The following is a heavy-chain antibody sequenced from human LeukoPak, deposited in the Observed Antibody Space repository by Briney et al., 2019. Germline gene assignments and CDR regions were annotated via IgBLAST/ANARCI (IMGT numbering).Heavy chain of an antibody. V-gene: IGHV4-39*07. D-gene: IGHD6-19*01. CDR1: GGSISSRVHY. CDR2: INHSGST. Sequence: SETLSLTCTVSGGSISSRVHYWSWIRQPPGKGLEWIGEINHSGSTNYNPSLKSRVTISVDTSKNQFSLKLSSVTAADTAVYYCAREKRLRLTYSSGWFDYWGQGTLVTVSS. J-gene: IGHJ4*02. CDR3: AREKRLRLTYSSGWFDY.